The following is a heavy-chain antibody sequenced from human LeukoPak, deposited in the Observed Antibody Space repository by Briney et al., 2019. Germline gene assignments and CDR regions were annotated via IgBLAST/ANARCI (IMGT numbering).Heavy chain of an antibody. Sequence: PGGSLRLSCAASGFTFSSYAMSWVRQAPGKGLERVSAISGSGGSTYYADSVKGRFTISRDNSKNTLYLQMNSLRAEDTAVYYCAKARNYDILTGYVDYWGQGTLVTVSS. CDR2: ISGSGGST. V-gene: IGHV3-23*01. CDR1: GFTFSSYA. CDR3: AKARNYDILTGYVDY. J-gene: IGHJ4*02. D-gene: IGHD3-9*01.